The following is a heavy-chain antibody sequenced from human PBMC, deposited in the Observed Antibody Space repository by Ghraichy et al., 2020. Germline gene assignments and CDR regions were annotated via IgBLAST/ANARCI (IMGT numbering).Heavy chain of an antibody. D-gene: IGHD2-2*01. V-gene: IGHV3-15*01. Sequence: GGSLRLSCAASGFTFSDAWMSWVRQVPGKGLEWVGRIRSRADGGKTDYAAPVQGRFTISRDDSKDTLYLQMSSLKIEDTAVYYCTTDPAAMYFENWCQGTLVSVS. CDR2: IRSRADGGKT. CDR1: GFTFSDAW. J-gene: IGHJ4*02. CDR3: TTDPAAMYFEN.